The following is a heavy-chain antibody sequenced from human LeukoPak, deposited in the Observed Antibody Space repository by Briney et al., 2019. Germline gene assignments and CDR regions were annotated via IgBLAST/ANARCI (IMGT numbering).Heavy chain of an antibody. CDR2: IKEDGGEE. CDR3: SRSPY. Sequence: WGSLRLSCAASGFTFSNYSMSWVRQAPGKGLECVANIKEDGGEEYYVDSVKGRFTISKDNAKNSLYLQMNSLRVEDTAVYYCSRSPYWGQGTLVTVSS. J-gene: IGHJ4*02. V-gene: IGHV3-7*01. CDR1: GFTFSNYS.